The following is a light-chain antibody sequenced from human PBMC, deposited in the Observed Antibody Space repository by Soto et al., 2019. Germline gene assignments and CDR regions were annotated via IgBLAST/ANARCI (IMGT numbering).Light chain of an antibody. J-gene: IGKJ1*01. Sequence: EIVLTQSPATLSLSPGERATLSCRASQSVSSYLAWYQQKPGQAPRLLIYDASNRATGIPARFSGGGSGTDLTLTISSLEPEDFAVYYCQQRSNWPPTFGQGTKVEIK. CDR1: QSVSSY. V-gene: IGKV3-11*01. CDR2: DAS. CDR3: QQRSNWPPT.